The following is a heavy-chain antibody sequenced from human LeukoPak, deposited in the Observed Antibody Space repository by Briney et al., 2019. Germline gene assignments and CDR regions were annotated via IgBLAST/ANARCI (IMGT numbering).Heavy chain of an antibody. Sequence: ASVKVSCKASGYSFSIYDINWVRQATGQGLEWMGWINPNSGGTNYAQKFQGRVTMTRDTSISTAYMELSRLRSDDTAVYYCARDGPLSGSSWYDWGQGTLVTVSS. CDR3: ARDGPLSGSSWYD. D-gene: IGHD6-13*01. J-gene: IGHJ1*01. CDR1: GYSFSIYD. V-gene: IGHV1-2*02. CDR2: INPNSGGT.